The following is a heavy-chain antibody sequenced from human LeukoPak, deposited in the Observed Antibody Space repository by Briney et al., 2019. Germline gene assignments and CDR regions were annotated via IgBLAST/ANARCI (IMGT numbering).Heavy chain of an antibody. CDR3: ASRPAGVTYFAVFDW. Sequence: GGSLRLSCVASGLTFSSHAMTWVRQTPGKGLEWVSGITGSGVNTYHAESVKGRFTISRDNSRNTLYLQMNNLRAEDTAFYYCASRPAGVTYFAVFDWWGQGTLVTVSS. CDR2: ITGSGVNT. CDR1: GLTFSSHA. D-gene: IGHD2/OR15-2a*01. J-gene: IGHJ4*02. V-gene: IGHV3-23*01.